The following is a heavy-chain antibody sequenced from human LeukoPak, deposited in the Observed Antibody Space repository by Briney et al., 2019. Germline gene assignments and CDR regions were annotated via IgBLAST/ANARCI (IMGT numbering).Heavy chain of an antibody. J-gene: IGHJ4*02. CDR3: ARDQYYYDSSGYLFDY. CDR2: IHTSGST. CDR1: GFTFSSYW. Sequence: AGGSLRLSCAASGFTFSSYWMSWVRQPAGKGLEWIGRIHTSGSTNYNPSLKSRVTMSVDTSKNQFSLKLSSVTAADTAVYYCARDQYYYDSSGYLFDYWGQGTLVTVSS. V-gene: IGHV4-4*07. D-gene: IGHD3-22*01.